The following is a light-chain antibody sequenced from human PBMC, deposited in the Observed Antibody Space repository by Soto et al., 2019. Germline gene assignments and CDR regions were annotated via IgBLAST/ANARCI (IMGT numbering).Light chain of an antibody. CDR3: ATWDSNTRV. V-gene: IGLV4-60*02. CDR1: SGHSSYI. Sequence: QPVLTQSSSASASLGSSVKLTCTLSSGHSSYIIAWHQQKPGKAPRYLMKLEGSGSYNKGSGVPDRFSGSSSGADRYLTISNLQFEDEADYYCATWDSNTRVFGGGTKLTVL. J-gene: IGLJ2*01. CDR2: LEGSGSY.